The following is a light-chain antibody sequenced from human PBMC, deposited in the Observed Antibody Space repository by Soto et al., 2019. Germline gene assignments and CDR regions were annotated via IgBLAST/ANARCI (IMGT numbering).Light chain of an antibody. CDR3: QQYVTSPEWT. CDR2: GAS. V-gene: IGKV3-20*01. Sequence: EIVLTQSPGTLSLSPGERATLSCRASQSVSSSYLAWYQQKPGQAPRLLIYGASSRATGIPDRFSGSGSGTDFTLTIIRLEPEDFAVYYCQQYVTSPEWTFGQGTKVEIK. CDR1: QSVSSSY. J-gene: IGKJ1*01.